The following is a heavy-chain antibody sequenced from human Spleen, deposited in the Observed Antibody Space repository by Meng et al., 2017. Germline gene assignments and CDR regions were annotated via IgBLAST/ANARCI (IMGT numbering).Heavy chain of an antibody. CDR3: ASDGCSSTSCYADY. J-gene: IGHJ4*02. CDR1: GYTFTGYY. Sequence: QVQLVQSGAEVRMPGASVKVSCKASGYTFTGYYMHWVRQAPGQGLEWMGRINPNSGDTNYAQKFQGRVTITRDTSITTAYMELSRLRSDDTAVYYCASDGCSSTSCYADYWGQGTLVTVSS. D-gene: IGHD2-2*01. CDR2: INPNSGDT. V-gene: IGHV1-2*06.